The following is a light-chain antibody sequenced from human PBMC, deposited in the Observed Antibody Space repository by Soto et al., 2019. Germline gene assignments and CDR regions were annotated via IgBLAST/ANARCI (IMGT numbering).Light chain of an antibody. CDR1: SSDVGGYNY. Sequence: QSALTQPASVSGSPGQSITISCTGTSSDVGGYNYVSWYQQHPGKAPKLMIYEVSNRPSGVSNRFSGSKSGNTASLTISGLQAEDEADYYCSSSTNSNTQVFGTGTKVTVL. CDR2: EVS. V-gene: IGLV2-14*01. CDR3: SSSTNSNTQV. J-gene: IGLJ1*01.